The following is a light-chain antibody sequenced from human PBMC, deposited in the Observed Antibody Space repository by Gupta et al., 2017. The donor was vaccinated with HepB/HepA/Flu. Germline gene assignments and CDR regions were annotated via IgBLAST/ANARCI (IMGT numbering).Light chain of an antibody. CDR2: AVS. V-gene: IGKV1-39*01. Sequence: DIQMTKPPSSLSASVGDRVTITCLASQRSSSYLNWYQQKPGKAPKLLIYAVSRMESGVPSRFCGSVSGTDFSLTISRLQPEDFATYYCLHSPCPRYTFGQGTKLEIK. J-gene: IGKJ2*01. CDR1: QRSSSY. CDR3: LHSPCPRYT.